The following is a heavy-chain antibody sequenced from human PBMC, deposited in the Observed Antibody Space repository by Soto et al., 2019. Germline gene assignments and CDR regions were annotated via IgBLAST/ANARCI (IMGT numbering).Heavy chain of an antibody. J-gene: IGHJ6*03. CDR2: INAGNGNT. CDR1: GYTFTNYA. D-gene: IGHD2-2*01. CDR3: ARGHLAVVPVASWYYYMDV. Sequence: QVQLVQSGAEVEKPGASVKVSCKASGYTFTNYAVHWVRQAPGQRLEWMGWINAGNGNTRSSQKFQGRVIITRGTSARTAYMELSSLRSEDTAVYYCARGHLAVVPVASWYYYMDVLGKGTTVTVSS. V-gene: IGHV1-3*01.